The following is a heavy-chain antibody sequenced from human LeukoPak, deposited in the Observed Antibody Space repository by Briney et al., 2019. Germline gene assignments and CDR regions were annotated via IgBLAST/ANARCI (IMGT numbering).Heavy chain of an antibody. Sequence: SETLSLTCTVSGGSISSYYWSWIRQPPGKGLEWIGYIYYGGSTNYNPSLKSRVTISVDTSKNQFSLKLSSVTAADTAVYYCARERNDYVWGSYHGEIDYWGQGTLVTVSS. CDR2: IYYGGST. D-gene: IGHD3-16*02. V-gene: IGHV4-59*12. J-gene: IGHJ4*02. CDR1: GGSISSYY. CDR3: ARERNDYVWGSYHGEIDY.